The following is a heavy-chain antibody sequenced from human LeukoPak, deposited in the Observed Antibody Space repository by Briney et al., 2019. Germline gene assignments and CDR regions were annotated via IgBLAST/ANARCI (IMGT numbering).Heavy chain of an antibody. Sequence: GASVKVSCKASGYTFTGYYMHWVRQAPGQGLEWMGWINPNSGGTNYAQKFQGSVTMTRDTSISTAYMELSRLRSDDTAVYYCARERLQNYNWFDPWGQGTLVTVSS. CDR2: INPNSGGT. D-gene: IGHD4-11*01. V-gene: IGHV1-2*02. J-gene: IGHJ5*02. CDR3: ARERLQNYNWFDP. CDR1: GYTFTGYY.